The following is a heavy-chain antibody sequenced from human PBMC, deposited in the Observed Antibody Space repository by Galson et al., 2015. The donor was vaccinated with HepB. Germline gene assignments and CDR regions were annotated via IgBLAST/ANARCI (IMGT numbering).Heavy chain of an antibody. Sequence: SVKVSCKASGYTFTGYYMHWVRQAPGQGLEWMGRINPNSGGTNYAQKFQGRVTMTRDTSISTAYMELSRLRSDDTAVYYCARISRWQWLFDYWGQGTLVTVSS. CDR3: ARISRWQWLFDY. V-gene: IGHV1-2*06. CDR1: GYTFTGYY. CDR2: INPNSGGT. D-gene: IGHD6-19*01. J-gene: IGHJ4*02.